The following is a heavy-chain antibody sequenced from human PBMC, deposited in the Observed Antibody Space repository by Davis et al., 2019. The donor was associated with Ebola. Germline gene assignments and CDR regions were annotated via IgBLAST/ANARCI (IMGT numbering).Heavy chain of an antibody. D-gene: IGHD3-3*01. CDR3: ARIPIRFLEWLPSPRSYYYYGMDV. CDR1: GGFVSSGGYS. J-gene: IGHJ6*02. Sequence: TLSPTCAVSGGFVSSGGYSWSWIRQPPGKALEWLARIDWDDDKYYSTSLKTRLTISKDTSKNQVVLTMTNMDPVDTATYYCARIPIRFLEWLPSPRSYYYYGMDVWGQGTTDTVSS. V-gene: IGHV2-70*11. CDR2: IDWDDDK.